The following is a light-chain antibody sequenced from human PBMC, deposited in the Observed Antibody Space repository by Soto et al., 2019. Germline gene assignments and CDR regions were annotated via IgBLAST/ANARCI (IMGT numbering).Light chain of an antibody. CDR2: EVS. J-gene: IGLJ1*01. Sequence: QSALTQPPSASGSPGQSVTISCTGTSSDVGYYQYVSWYQQYPGKAPKLMIYEVSKRPSGVPDRFSGSKSGNTASLTVSGLQAENEADYSRCSYRDHTYFVFGTGTKLTVL. CDR3: CSYRDHTYFV. CDR1: SSDVGYYQY. V-gene: IGLV2-8*01.